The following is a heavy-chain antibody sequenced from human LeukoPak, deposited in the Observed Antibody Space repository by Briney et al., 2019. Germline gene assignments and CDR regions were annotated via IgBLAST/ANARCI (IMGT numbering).Heavy chain of an antibody. Sequence: SETLSLTCTVSGGSISSYYWSWIRQPPGKGLEWIGYIYYSGTTNYNPSLKSRVTISVDTSKNQFSLKLSSVTAADTAVYYCARGSTIVGTRVPSDIWGQGTKVTVSS. D-gene: IGHD1-26*01. V-gene: IGHV4-59*01. CDR2: IYYSGTT. CDR1: GGSISSYY. J-gene: IGHJ3*02. CDR3: ARGSTIVGTRVPSDI.